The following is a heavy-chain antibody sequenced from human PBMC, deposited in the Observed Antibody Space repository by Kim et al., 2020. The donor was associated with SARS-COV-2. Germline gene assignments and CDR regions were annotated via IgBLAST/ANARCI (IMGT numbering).Heavy chain of an antibody. J-gene: IGHJ4*02. V-gene: IGHV4-39*01. Sequence: SETLSLTCTVSGGSISSSSYYWGWIRQPPGKGLEWIGSIYYSGSTYYNPSLKSRVTISVDTSKNQFSLKLSSVTAADTAVYYCARHSWFVGAWYYDSSGRGIGYFDYWGQGTLVTVSS. CDR1: GGSISSSSYY. CDR3: ARHSWFVGAWYYDSSGRGIGYFDY. D-gene: IGHD3-22*01. CDR2: IYYSGST.